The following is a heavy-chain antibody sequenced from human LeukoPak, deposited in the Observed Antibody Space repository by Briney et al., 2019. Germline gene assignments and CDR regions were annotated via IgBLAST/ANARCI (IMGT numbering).Heavy chain of an antibody. V-gene: IGHV4-34*01. J-gene: IGHJ3*02. D-gene: IGHD3-3*01. CDR3: ARDYEPANAFDI. CDR1: GGSFSGYY. CDR2: INHSGST. Sequence: ETLSLTCAVYGGSFSGYYWSWIRQPPGKGLEWIGEINHSGSTNYNPSLKSRVTISVDTSKNQFSLKLSSVTAADTAVYYCARDYEPANAFDIWGQGTMVTVSS.